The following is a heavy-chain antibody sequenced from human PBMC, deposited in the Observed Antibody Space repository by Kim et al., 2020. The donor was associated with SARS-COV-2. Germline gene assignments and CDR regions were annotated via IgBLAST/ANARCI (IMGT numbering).Heavy chain of an antibody. CDR1: GFTFSSYS. CDR3: ARRIKWLLFNWFDP. D-gene: IGHD3-3*01. Sequence: GGSLRLSCAASGFTFSSYSMNWVRQAPGKGLEWVSSISSSSSYIYYADSVKGRFTISRDNAKNSLYLQMNSLRAEDTAVYYCARRIKWLLFNWFDPWGQGTLVTVSS. J-gene: IGHJ5*02. V-gene: IGHV3-21*01. CDR2: ISSSSSYI.